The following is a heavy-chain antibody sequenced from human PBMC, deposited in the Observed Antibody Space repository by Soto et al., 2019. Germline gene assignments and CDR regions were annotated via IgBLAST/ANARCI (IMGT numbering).Heavy chain of an antibody. Sequence: QVQLVQSGAEMKKPGSSVKLSCKTSGGSFRSHTISWVRQAPGQGLEWMGRFTPILGMTNYAQSFQGRVTLPXXXSXPTAYMDLSDLTSDDTAVYYCATDSGTGGGWTSLWYWGQGTLVTVSS. CDR1: GGSFRSHT. CDR2: FTPILGMT. D-gene: IGHD6-19*01. J-gene: IGHJ4*02. V-gene: IGHV1-69*08. CDR3: ATDSGTGGGWTSLWY.